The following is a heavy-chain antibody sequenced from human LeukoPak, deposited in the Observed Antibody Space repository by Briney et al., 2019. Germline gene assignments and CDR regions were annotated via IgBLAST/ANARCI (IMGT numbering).Heavy chain of an antibody. CDR2: INHSGST. CDR1: GYSISSGYY. D-gene: IGHD3-3*01. CDR3: ARGSRISMFGVPHMRGSFDI. Sequence: SETLSLTCTVSGYSISSGYYWGWIRPPPGKGLEWIGKINHSGSTNYNTSLKSRVTISGDTSKNQFSLKLSSVTAADTAVYYCARGSRISMFGVPHMRGSFDIWGQGTMVTVSS. V-gene: IGHV4-38-2*02. J-gene: IGHJ3*02.